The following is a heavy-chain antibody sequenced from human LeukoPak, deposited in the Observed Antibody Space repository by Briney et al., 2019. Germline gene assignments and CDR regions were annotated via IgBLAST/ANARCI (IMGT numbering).Heavy chain of an antibody. Sequence: VASVKVSCKVSGYTLTELSMHWVRQAPGKGLEWMGGFDPEDGEAIYAQKFQGRVTMTEDTSTDTAYMELSNLRSEDTAVYYCATVPGVGARNWFDPWGQGTLVTVSS. D-gene: IGHD1-26*01. CDR3: ATVPGVGARNWFDP. CDR2: FDPEDGEA. V-gene: IGHV1-24*01. CDR1: GYTLTELS. J-gene: IGHJ5*02.